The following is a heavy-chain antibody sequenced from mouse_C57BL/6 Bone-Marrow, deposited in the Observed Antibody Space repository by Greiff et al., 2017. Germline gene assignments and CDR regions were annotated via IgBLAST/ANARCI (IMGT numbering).Heavy chain of an antibody. Sequence: QVQLQQPGAELVKPGASVKMSCKASGYTFTSYWITWVKQRPGQGLEWIGDIDPGSGSTNYNEKFKSKATLTVDTSSSTAYMQLSSLTSEDSAVYYCATTTVVEESAWFAYWGQGTLVTVSA. D-gene: IGHD1-1*01. CDR3: ATTTVVEESAWFAY. V-gene: IGHV1-55*01. CDR2: IDPGSGST. J-gene: IGHJ3*01. CDR1: GYTFTSYW.